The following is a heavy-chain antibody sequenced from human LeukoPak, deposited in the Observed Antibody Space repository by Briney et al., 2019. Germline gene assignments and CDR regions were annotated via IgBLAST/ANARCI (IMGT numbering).Heavy chain of an antibody. CDR3: ARGVSGSDGIDY. Sequence: GGSLRLSCAASGFTVSSNYMSWVRQALGKGLEWVSVIYSGGSTYYADSVKGRFTISRDNSKNTLYLQMNSLRAEDTAVYYCARGVSGSDGIDYWGQGTLVTVPS. D-gene: IGHD1-26*01. CDR2: IYSGGST. J-gene: IGHJ4*02. V-gene: IGHV3-66*01. CDR1: GFTVSSNY.